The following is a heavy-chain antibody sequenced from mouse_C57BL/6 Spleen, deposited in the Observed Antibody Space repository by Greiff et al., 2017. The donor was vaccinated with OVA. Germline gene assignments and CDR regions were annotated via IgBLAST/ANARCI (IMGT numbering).Heavy chain of an antibody. CDR2: IYPGSGST. J-gene: IGHJ3*01. Sequence: VQLQQSGPELVKPGASVKISCKASGYAFSSSWMNWVKQRPGKGLEWIGDIYPGSGSTNYNEKFKSKATLTVDTSSSTAYMQLSSLTSEDSAVYYCARSRAGSLFAYWGQGTLVTVSA. CDR1: GYAFSSSW. D-gene: IGHD3-1*01. V-gene: IGHV1-55*01. CDR3: ARSRAGSLFAY.